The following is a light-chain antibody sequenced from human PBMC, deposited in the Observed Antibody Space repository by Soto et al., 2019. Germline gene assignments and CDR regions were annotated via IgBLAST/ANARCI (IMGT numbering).Light chain of an antibody. CDR3: QQYGSSPPFT. CDR1: QSVIRY. CDR2: GAS. V-gene: IGKV3-20*01. Sequence: EIVLTQSPATLSLSPGERATLSCRASQSVIRYLAWYQQRPGQAPRLLIYGASSRATGIPDRFGGSGSGTDFTLTISSLEPEDFAVYYCQQYGSSPPFTFGQGTKVDIK. J-gene: IGKJ1*01.